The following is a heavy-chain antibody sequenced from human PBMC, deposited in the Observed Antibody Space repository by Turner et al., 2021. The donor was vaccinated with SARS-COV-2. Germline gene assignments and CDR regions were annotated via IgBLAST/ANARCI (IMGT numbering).Heavy chain of an antibody. V-gene: IGHV3-23*01. CDR3: ANVGSYFFDY. Sequence: EVHLLESGGGLVPRGGSLRLSCAASGFTFSNSAMSWVRQAPGKGLEWVSTISSSGGTTYYAASVKGRFTISRDNSKNTLYLQMNSLRAGDTALYYCANVGSYFFDYWGQGTLVTVSS. D-gene: IGHD3-10*01. CDR2: ISSSGGTT. J-gene: IGHJ4*02. CDR1: GFTFSNSA.